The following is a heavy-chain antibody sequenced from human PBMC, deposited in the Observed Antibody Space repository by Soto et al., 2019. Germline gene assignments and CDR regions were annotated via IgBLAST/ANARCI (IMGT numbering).Heavy chain of an antibody. J-gene: IGHJ3*02. CDR3: ARVLVSSTMIVVVPDAFDI. Sequence: SVKVSCKASGGTFSSYAISWVRQAPGQGLEWMGGIIPIFGTANYAQKFQGRVTITADESTSTAYMELSSLRSEDTAVYYCARVLVSSTMIVVVPDAFDIWGQGTMVT. CDR2: IIPIFGTA. D-gene: IGHD3-22*01. V-gene: IGHV1-69*13. CDR1: GGTFSSYA.